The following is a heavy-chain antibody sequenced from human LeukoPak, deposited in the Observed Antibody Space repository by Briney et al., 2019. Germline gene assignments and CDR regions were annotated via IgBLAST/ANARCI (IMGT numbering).Heavy chain of an antibody. D-gene: IGHD6-6*01. CDR2: IRYDGSNK. J-gene: IGHJ6*03. CDR3: AKVGVAARPERYYYYYMDV. V-gene: IGHV3-30*02. CDR1: GFTFSSYG. Sequence: GGSLRLSCAASGFTFSSYGMHWVRQAPGKGLEWVVFIRYDGSNKYYADSVKGRFTISRDNSKNTLYLQMNSLRAEDTAVYYCAKVGVAARPERYYYYYMDVWGKGTTVTVSS.